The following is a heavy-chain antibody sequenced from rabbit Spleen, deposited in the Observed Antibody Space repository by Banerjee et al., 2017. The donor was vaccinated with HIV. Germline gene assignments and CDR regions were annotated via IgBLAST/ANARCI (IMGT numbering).Heavy chain of an antibody. CDR3: GRAGEGGYGYLDL. D-gene: IGHD2-1*01. V-gene: IGHV1S45*01. Sequence: QEQLVESGGDLVKPGASLTLTCTASGFSFSSDYYICWVRQAPGKGLEWIGCIYGGDGHSTAYASWAKGRFTISKTSSTTVTLEMTSLTVADTATFFCGRAGEGGYGYLDLWGPGTLVTVS. J-gene: IGHJ4*01. CDR1: GFSFSSDYY. CDR2: IYGGDGHST.